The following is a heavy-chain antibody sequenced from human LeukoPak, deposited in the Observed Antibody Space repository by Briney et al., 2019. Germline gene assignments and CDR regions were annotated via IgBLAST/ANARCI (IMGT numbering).Heavy chain of an antibody. J-gene: IGHJ6*02. CDR3: TRATSVVVPAADHYYYGMDA. Sequence: ASVKVSCKASGSTSTGYYMHWVRQAPGQGLEWMGWINPNSGGTDYAQKFQGRVTMTRDTSLSTAYMELSRLRSDDTAVYYCTRATSVVVPAADHYYYGMDAWGQGTTVTVSS. V-gene: IGHV1-2*02. D-gene: IGHD2-2*01. CDR2: INPNSGGT. CDR1: GSTSTGYY.